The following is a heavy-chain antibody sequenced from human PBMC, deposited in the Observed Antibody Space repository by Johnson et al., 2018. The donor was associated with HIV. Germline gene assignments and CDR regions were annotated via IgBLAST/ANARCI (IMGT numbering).Heavy chain of an antibody. J-gene: IGHJ3*02. CDR1: GFTFSSYA. V-gene: IGHV3-NL1*01. Sequence: QVQLVESGGGLVQPGRSLRLSCTTSGFTFSSYAMYWVRQAPGKGLEWVSVIYSGGTTYYADSVKGRFTISRDTSKNTLYLQMSSLRAEDTAVYYCAKSQDRSAYDYDFDIWGQGTMVTVSS. CDR3: AKSQDRSAYDYDFDI. CDR2: IYSGGTT. D-gene: IGHD3-22*01.